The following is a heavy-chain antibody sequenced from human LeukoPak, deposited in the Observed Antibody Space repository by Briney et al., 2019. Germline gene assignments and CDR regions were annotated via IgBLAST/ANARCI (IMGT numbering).Heavy chain of an antibody. CDR3: ASPSSGYYTFDY. D-gene: IGHD3-22*01. CDR1: GYTFTSYG. V-gene: IGHV1-18*01. CDR2: ISAYNGNT. Sequence: ASVEVSCKASGYTFTSYGISWVRQAPGQGLEWMGWISAYNGNTNYAQKLQGRVTMTTDTSTSTAYMELRSLRSDDTAVYYCASPSSGYYTFDYWGQGTLVTVSS. J-gene: IGHJ4*02.